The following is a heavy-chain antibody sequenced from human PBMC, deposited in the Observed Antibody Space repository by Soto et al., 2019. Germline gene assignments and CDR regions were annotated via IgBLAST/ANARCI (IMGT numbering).Heavy chain of an antibody. CDR3: ARDACSSTSCYDWFDP. CDR2: ISAYNGNT. J-gene: IGHJ5*02. Sequence: ASVKVSCKASGYTFTSYGISWVRQAPGQGLEWMGWISAYNGNTNYAQKLQGRVTMTTDTSTSTAYMELRSLRSDDTAVYYCARDACSSTSCYDWFDPWGQGTLVTVSS. CDR1: GYTFTSYG. D-gene: IGHD2-2*01. V-gene: IGHV1-18*01.